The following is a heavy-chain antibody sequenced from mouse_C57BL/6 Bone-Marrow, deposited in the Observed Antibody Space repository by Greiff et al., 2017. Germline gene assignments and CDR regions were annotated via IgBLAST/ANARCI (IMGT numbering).Heavy chain of an antibody. D-gene: IGHD2-4*01. CDR3: ARHNYDYDVGYFDV. CDR2: ISNLAYSI. V-gene: IGHV5-15*01. J-gene: IGHJ1*03. Sequence: EVQLVESGGGLVQPGGSLKLSCAASGFTFSDYGMAWVRQAPRKGPEWVAFISNLAYSIYYADTVTGRFTISRENAKNTLYLAMSSLRSEDTAMYYCARHNYDYDVGYFDVWGTGTTVTVSS. CDR1: GFTFSDYG.